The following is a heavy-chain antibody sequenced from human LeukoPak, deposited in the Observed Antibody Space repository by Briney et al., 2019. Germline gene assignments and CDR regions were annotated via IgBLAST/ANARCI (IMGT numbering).Heavy chain of an antibody. V-gene: IGHV1-69*04. CDR3: ARTTDYGDYKGDAFDI. CDR2: IIPILGIA. J-gene: IGHJ3*02. Sequence: SVKVSCKASGGTFSSYAISWVRQAPGQGLEWMGMIIPILGIANYAQKFQGRVTITADKSTSTAYMELSSLRSEDTAVYYCARTTDYGDYKGDAFDIWGQGTMVTVSS. CDR1: GGTFSSYA. D-gene: IGHD4-17*01.